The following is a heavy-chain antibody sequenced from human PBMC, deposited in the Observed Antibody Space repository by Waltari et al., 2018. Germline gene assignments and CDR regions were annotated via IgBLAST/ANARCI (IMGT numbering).Heavy chain of an antibody. D-gene: IGHD3-22*01. Sequence: QVQLVQSGAEVKKPGSSVKVSCKASGCTFSSYAISWVRQAPGQGLEWMGGIIPIFGTANYAQKFQGRVTITTDESTSTAYMELSSLRSEDTAVYYCAMEAFAYYDSSGYYPGLDYWGQGTLVTVSS. CDR2: IIPIFGTA. V-gene: IGHV1-69*05. J-gene: IGHJ4*02. CDR3: AMEAFAYYDSSGYYPGLDY. CDR1: GCTFSSYA.